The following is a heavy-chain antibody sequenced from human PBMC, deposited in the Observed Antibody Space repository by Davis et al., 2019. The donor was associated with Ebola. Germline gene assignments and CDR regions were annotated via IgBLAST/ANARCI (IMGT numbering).Heavy chain of an antibody. CDR2: ISYDGSNK. Sequence: GESLKISCAASGFTFSSYGMHWVRQAPGKGLEWVAVISYDGSNKYYADSVKGRFTISRDNAKNSLYLQMNSLRDEDTAVYYCARVLWRFFYFDLWGRGTLVTVSS. V-gene: IGHV3-30*03. CDR1: GFTFSSYG. J-gene: IGHJ2*01. CDR3: ARVLWRFFYFDL. D-gene: IGHD3-10*01.